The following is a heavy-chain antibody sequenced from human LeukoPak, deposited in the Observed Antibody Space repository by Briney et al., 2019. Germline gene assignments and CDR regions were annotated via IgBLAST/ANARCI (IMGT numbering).Heavy chain of an antibody. J-gene: IGHJ4*02. V-gene: IGHV3-11*01. D-gene: IGHD5-24*01. CDR2: ISSSGSAM. CDR3: AREARWLQLPQDY. Sequence: GGSLRLSCAASGFTFSDYYMSWIRQAPGKGLEWVSYISSSGSAMYYADSVKGRFTISRDNAKNSLYLQMNSLRAEDTAVHYCAREARWLQLPQDYWGQGTLVTVSS. CDR1: GFTFSDYY.